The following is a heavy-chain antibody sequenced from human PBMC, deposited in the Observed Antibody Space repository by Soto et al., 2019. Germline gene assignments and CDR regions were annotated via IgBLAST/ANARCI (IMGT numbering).Heavy chain of an antibody. J-gene: IGHJ4*02. CDR1: GFSFNTYG. CDR3: GRGYNYADY. CDR2: IWYDGSND. D-gene: IGHD5-18*01. V-gene: IGHV3-33*01. Sequence: GGSLRLSCAASGFSFNTYGMQWVRQAPGKGLEWVAEIWYDGSNDFYSDSVKGRFTISRDNAKNTLFLQMNSLRAEDTAMYYCGRGYNYADYWGQGTQVTVSS.